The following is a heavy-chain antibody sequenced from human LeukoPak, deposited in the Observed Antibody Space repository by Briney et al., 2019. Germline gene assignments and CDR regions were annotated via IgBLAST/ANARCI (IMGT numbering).Heavy chain of an antibody. CDR2: ISGSGCST. D-gene: IGHD3-22*01. CDR1: GFTFSSYA. CDR3: AKVFPRYYYDSSGYPFDY. Sequence: GGSLRLSWAASGFTFSSYAINWGRQAPGKGLGWVSAISGSGCSTYYADSVKGRFTISRDNSKNTLYLQMNSLRAEDTAVYYCAKVFPRYYYDSSGYPFDYWGQGTLVTVSS. V-gene: IGHV3-23*01. J-gene: IGHJ4*02.